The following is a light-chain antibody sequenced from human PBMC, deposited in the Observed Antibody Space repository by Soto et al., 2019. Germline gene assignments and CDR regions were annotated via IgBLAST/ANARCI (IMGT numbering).Light chain of an antibody. CDR1: QSISYW. Sequence: DIQMTQSPSTLSASVGDTVTVTCRASQSISYWLAWYQQKPGKAPKLLIYDASTRATATPERFSGSGSGTDFTLTISRLEPEDFAVYYCHQYDTIVQTFGQGTKVDIK. CDR2: DAS. V-gene: IGKV1-5*01. CDR3: HQYDTIVQT. J-gene: IGKJ1*01.